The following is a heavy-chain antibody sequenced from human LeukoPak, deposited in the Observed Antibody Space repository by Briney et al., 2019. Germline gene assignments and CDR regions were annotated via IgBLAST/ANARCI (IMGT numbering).Heavy chain of an antibody. J-gene: IGHJ4*02. V-gene: IGHV4-39*07. D-gene: IGHD1-26*01. CDR3: ARVEVGATTIDY. Sequence: SETLSLTCTVSGGSISSSSYYWGWIRQPPGKGLEWIGSIYYSGSTYYNPSLKSRVTISVDTSKNQFSLKLSSVTAADTAVYYCARVEVGATTIDYWGQGTLVTVSS. CDR2: IYYSGST. CDR1: GGSISSSSYY.